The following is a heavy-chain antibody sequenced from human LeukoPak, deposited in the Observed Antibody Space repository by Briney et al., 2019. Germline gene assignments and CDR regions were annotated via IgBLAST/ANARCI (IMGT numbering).Heavy chain of an antibody. CDR2: IYTSGST. Sequence: SETLSLTCTVSGGSISSGSYYWSWIRRPAGKGLEWIGRIYTSGSTNYNPSLKSRVTISVDTSKNQFSLKLSSVTAADTAVYYCARGSTMILEAFDYWGLGTLVTVSS. CDR3: ARGSTMILEAFDY. V-gene: IGHV4-61*02. CDR1: GGSISSGSYY. D-gene: IGHD3-22*01. J-gene: IGHJ4*02.